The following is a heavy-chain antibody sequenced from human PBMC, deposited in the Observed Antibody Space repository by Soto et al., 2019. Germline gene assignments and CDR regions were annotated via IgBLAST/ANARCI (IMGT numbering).Heavy chain of an antibody. J-gene: IGHJ5*02. CDR3: ARGFIWFGELLYEYNWFDP. Sequence: GASVKVSCKASGYTLTSYDINWVRQATGQGLEWMGWMNPNSGNTGYAQKFQGRVTMTRNTSISTAYMELSSLRSEDTAVYYCARGFIWFGELLYEYNWFDPWGQGTLVTVSS. D-gene: IGHD3-10*01. CDR2: MNPNSGNT. V-gene: IGHV1-8*01. CDR1: GYTLTSYD.